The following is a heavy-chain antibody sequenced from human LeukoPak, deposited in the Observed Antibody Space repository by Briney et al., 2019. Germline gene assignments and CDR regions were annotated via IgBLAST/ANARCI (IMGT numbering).Heavy chain of an antibody. CDR1: GFTFSSYA. V-gene: IGHV3-30-3*01. J-gene: IGHJ4*02. CDR2: ISYDGSNK. Sequence: GRSLRLSCAASGFTFSSYAMHWVRQAPGKGLEWVAVISYDGSNKYYADSVKGRFTISRDNSKNTLYLQMNSLRAEDTAVYYCARDGDYDSSGPLDYWGQGTLVTVSS. D-gene: IGHD3-22*01. CDR3: ARDGDYDSSGPLDY.